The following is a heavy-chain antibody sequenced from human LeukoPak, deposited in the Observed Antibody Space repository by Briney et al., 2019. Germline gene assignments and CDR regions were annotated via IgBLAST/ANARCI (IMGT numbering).Heavy chain of an antibody. CDR2: INHSGST. CDR1: GGSFSGYY. V-gene: IGHV4-34*01. CDR3: ARGLQWLVRRYYFDY. Sequence: SETLSLTCAVYGGSFSGYYWSWIRQPPGKGLEWIGEINHSGSTNYNPSLKSRVTISVDTSKNQFSLKLSFVTAADTAVYYCARGLQWLVRRYYFDYWGQGTLVTVSS. D-gene: IGHD6-19*01. J-gene: IGHJ4*02.